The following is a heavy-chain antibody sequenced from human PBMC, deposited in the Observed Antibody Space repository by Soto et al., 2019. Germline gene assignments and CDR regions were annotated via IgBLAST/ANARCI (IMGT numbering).Heavy chain of an antibody. CDR2: IYWDDDK. Sequence: QITLKESGPTLVKPTQTLTLTCTFSGFSLSTSGVGVGWIRQPPGKALEWLALIYWDDDKRYSPTLRSRLTINKDTSNTXVXLXIAXMHPVDTATYYCIQSRCGGDCLQSYASHYYYGMDVWGQGTTVTVSS. V-gene: IGHV2-5*02. J-gene: IGHJ6*02. D-gene: IGHD2-21*02. CDR1: GFSLSTSGVG. CDR3: IQSRCGGDCLQSYASHYYYGMDV.